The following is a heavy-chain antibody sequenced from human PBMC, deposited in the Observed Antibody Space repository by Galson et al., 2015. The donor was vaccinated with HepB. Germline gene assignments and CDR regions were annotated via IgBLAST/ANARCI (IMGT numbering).Heavy chain of an antibody. CDR3: AKDGIQLWLSNRYYYGMDV. CDR1: GFTFSSYG. Sequence: SLRLSCAASGFTFSSYGMHWVRQAPGKGLEWVAVISYDGSNKYYADSVKGRFTISRDNSKNTLYLQMNSLRAEDTAVYYCAKDGIQLWLSNRYYYGMDVWGQGTTVTVSS. V-gene: IGHV3-30*18. CDR2: ISYDGSNK. J-gene: IGHJ6*02. D-gene: IGHD5-18*01.